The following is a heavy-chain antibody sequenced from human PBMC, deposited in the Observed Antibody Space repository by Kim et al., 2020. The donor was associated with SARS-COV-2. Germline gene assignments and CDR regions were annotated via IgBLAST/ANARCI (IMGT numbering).Heavy chain of an antibody. V-gene: IGHV3-48*03. Sequence: STIYYADSVKGRFTISRDNAKNSLYLQMNSLRAEDTAVYYCARGPVEMDDWGQGTLVTVSS. J-gene: IGHJ4*02. CDR2: STI. CDR3: ARGPVEMDD. D-gene: IGHD2-15*01.